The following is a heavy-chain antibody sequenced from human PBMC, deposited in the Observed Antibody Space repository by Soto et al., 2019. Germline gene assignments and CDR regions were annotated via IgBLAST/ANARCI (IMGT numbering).Heavy chain of an antibody. CDR2: ISAYNGKT. J-gene: IGHJ4*02. D-gene: IGHD3-16*02. CDR3: ARVPYDYVWGSYPGGYYFDY. CDR1: GYTLTSYG. Sequence: QVQLVQSGAEVKKPGASVKVSCKASGYTLTSYGISWVRQAPGQGLEWMGWISAYNGKTNYAQKFQGRVTMTTDTSTSIVYMELRSLRSDDTAVYYCARVPYDYVWGSYPGGYYFDYWGQGNLVTVSS. V-gene: IGHV1-18*01.